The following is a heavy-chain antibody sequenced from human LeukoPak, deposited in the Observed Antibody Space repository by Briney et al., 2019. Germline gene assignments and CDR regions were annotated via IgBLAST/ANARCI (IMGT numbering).Heavy chain of an antibody. J-gene: IGHJ4*02. CDR3: AGGYGHRVDY. CDR1: GFIFSSYG. Sequence: GGSLRLSCAASGFIFSSYGMHWVRQAPGKGLEWVADVWYDGDNKYYADSVKGRFTISRDNSKSTLYLQMNSLRAEDTAVYYCAGGYGHRVDYWGQGTLVTVSS. V-gene: IGHV3-33*01. CDR2: VWYDGDNK. D-gene: IGHD5-12*01.